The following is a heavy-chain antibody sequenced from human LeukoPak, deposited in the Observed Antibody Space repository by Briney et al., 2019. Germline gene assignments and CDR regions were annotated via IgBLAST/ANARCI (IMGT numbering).Heavy chain of an antibody. V-gene: IGHV3-23*01. CDR1: AFTFSNYA. Sequence: GGSLRLSCAASAFTFSNYAMSWVRQAPGEGLEWVSGISGSGFATYYADSVKGRFTISRDNSKNTLYLQMNSLRAEDTAVYHCAKDSVAAPRYYFDYWGQGTQVTVSS. J-gene: IGHJ4*02. D-gene: IGHD6-19*01. CDR2: ISGSGFAT. CDR3: AKDSVAAPRYYFDY.